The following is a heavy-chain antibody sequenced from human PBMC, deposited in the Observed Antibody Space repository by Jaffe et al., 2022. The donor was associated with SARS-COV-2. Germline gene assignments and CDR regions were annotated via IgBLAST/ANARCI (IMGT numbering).Heavy chain of an antibody. D-gene: IGHD6-13*01. CDR3: ASSKQQLVRPPHYYGMDV. CDR2: IYTSGST. V-gene: IGHV4-61*02. J-gene: IGHJ6*02. Sequence: QVQLQESGPGLVKPSQTLSLTCTVSGGSISSGSYYWSWIRQPAGKGLEWIGRIYTSGSTNYNPSLKSRVTISVDTSKNQFSLKLSSVTAADTAVYYCASSKQQLVRPPHYYGMDVWGQGTTVTVSS. CDR1: GGSISSGSYY.